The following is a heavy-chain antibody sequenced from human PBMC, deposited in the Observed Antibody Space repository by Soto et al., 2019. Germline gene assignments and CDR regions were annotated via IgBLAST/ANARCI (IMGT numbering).Heavy chain of an antibody. Sequence: ASVKVSCKVSGYTLTELSMHWVRQAPGKGLEWMGGFDPEDGETIYAQKFQGRVTMTEDTSTDTAYMELSGLRSEDTAVYYCATEGGSGNIRGAFDIWGQGTMVTVSS. CDR1: GYTLTELS. D-gene: IGHD3-10*01. J-gene: IGHJ3*02. V-gene: IGHV1-24*01. CDR2: FDPEDGET. CDR3: ATEGGSGNIRGAFDI.